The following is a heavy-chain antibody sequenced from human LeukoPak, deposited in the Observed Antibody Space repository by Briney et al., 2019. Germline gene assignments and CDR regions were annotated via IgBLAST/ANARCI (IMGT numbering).Heavy chain of an antibody. CDR1: GGSISSYY. J-gene: IGHJ3*02. D-gene: IGHD3-22*01. CDR2: IYYSGAT. Sequence: SETLSLTCTVSGGSISSYYWSWIRQPPGKGLEWIGQIYYSGATNYNPSLKSRVTISVDTSKNQFSLKLSSVTAADTAVYYCARLEYYYDSSGTAPGAFDIWGQGTMVTVSS. CDR3: ARLEYYYDSSGTAPGAFDI. V-gene: IGHV4-59*01.